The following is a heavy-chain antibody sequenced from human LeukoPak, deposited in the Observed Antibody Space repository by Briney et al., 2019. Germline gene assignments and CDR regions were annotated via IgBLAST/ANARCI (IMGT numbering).Heavy chain of an antibody. CDR1: GFTFSSYA. CDR3: ARVKRTDSSGYLNYFDY. Sequence: GGSLRLSCAASGFTFSSYAMSWVRQAPGKGLEWVSGISDSGGSTYYADSVKGRFTISRDNSKNTLYLQMNSLRAEDTAVYYCARVKRTDSSGYLNYFDYWGQGTLVTVSS. D-gene: IGHD3-22*01. V-gene: IGHV3-23*01. CDR2: ISDSGGST. J-gene: IGHJ4*02.